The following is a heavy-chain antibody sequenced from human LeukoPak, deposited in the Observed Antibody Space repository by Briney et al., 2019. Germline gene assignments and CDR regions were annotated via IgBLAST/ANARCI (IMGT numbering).Heavy chain of an antibody. V-gene: IGHV4-28*01. D-gene: IGHD5-24*01. J-gene: IGHJ3*02. Sequence: SETLSLTCAVSAYSISSSNWWGWIRQPPGKGLEWIGYIHTSGRTYYNPSLKSRVTMSVDTSKNQFSLNLSSVTAVDTAVYYCATKGDGYYAFDSWGQGTMVTVSS. CDR2: IHTSGRT. CDR3: ATKGDGYYAFDS. CDR1: AYSISSSNW.